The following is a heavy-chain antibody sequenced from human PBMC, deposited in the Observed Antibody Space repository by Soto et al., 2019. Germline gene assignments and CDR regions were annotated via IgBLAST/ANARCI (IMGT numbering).Heavy chain of an antibody. J-gene: IGHJ4*02. V-gene: IGHV4-61*08. Sequence: PSETLSLTCTVSGGSIRNGDYYWGWIRQPPGKGLEWIGYVYNSGSTNYNPSLKSRVTISEDTSKSQFSLKVNSMTAADTAVYYCARYRREAVAGYTLDNWGQGILVTVSS. CDR3: ARYRREAVAGYTLDN. CDR2: VYNSGST. CDR1: GGSIRNGDYY. D-gene: IGHD6-13*01.